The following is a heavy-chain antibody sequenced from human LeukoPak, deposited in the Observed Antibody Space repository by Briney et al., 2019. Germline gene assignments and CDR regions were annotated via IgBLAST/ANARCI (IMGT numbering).Heavy chain of an antibody. CDR3: ARRDTTYFDY. CDR2: IYPDDSDT. V-gene: IGHV5-51*01. J-gene: IGHJ4*02. Sequence: GESLKISCKGAAYKFSNYWIAWVRQMPGGDLEWMGIIYPDDSDTRYSPSFQGQVTISADKSISTAYLQWTSLKASDTAIYYCARRDTTYFDYWGQGSLVTVSS. CDR1: AYKFSNYW. D-gene: IGHD1-1*01.